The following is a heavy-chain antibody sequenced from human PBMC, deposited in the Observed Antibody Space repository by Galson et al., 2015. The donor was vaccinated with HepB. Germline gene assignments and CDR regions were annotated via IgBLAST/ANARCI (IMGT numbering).Heavy chain of an antibody. D-gene: IGHD3-3*01. CDR3: AKDRATITIFGVVIFYFDY. V-gene: IGHV3-23*01. CDR2: ISGSGGST. J-gene: IGHJ4*02. Sequence: SLRLSCAASGFTFSSYAMSWVRQAPGKGLEWVSAISGSGGSTYYADSVKGRFTISRDNSKNTLYLQMNSLRAEDTAVYYCAKDRATITIFGVVIFYFDYWGQGTLVTVSS. CDR1: GFTFSSYA.